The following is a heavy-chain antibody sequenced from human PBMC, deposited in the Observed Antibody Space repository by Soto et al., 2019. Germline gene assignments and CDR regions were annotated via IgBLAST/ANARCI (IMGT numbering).Heavy chain of an antibody. D-gene: IGHD6-13*01. CDR3: AREIGIAAAGTVDY. CDR1: GGTFSSYT. CDR2: IIPILGIA. Sequence: QVQLVQSGAEVKQPGSSVKVSCKASGGTFSSYTISWVRQAPGQGLEWMGRIIPILGIANYAQKFQGRVTITADKSTSTAYMKLSSLRSEDTSVYYCAREIGIAAAGTVDYWGQGTLVTVSS. V-gene: IGHV1-69*08. J-gene: IGHJ4*02.